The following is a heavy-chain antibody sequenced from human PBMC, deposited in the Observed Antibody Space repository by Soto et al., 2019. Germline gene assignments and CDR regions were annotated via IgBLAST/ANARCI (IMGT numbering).Heavy chain of an antibody. CDR1: GGTFSTYA. Sequence: QVHLEQSGAEVKKPVSSVKVSCKAAGGTFSTYALIWVRQAPGQGLEWMGRIIPMLTVTNSAQKFQGRVTLTADKSTSTAFMELTSLTSDDTAVYYCSIGSWSAETFDVWGQGTMVTVSS. D-gene: IGHD2-2*01. CDR2: IIPMLTVT. J-gene: IGHJ3*01. V-gene: IGHV1-69*02. CDR3: SIGSWSAETFDV.